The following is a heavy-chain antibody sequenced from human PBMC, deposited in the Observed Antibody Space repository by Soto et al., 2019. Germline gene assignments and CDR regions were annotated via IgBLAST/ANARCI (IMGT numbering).Heavy chain of an antibody. Sequence: SETLSLTCAVYGGSFSGYYWSWIRQPPGKGLEWIGEINHSGSTNYNPSLKSRVTISVDTSKNQFSLKLSSVTAADTAVYYCARCGDLVVVAAYFDYWGQGTLVTVSS. CDR1: GGSFSGYY. CDR3: ARCGDLVVVAAYFDY. V-gene: IGHV4-34*01. D-gene: IGHD2-15*01. CDR2: INHSGST. J-gene: IGHJ4*02.